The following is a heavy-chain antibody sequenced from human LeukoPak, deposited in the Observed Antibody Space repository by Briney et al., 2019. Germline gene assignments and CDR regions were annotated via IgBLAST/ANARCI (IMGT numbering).Heavy chain of an antibody. CDR1: GFTFSSYG. CDR2: IWYDGSNK. J-gene: IGHJ4*02. V-gene: IGHV3-33*01. Sequence: PGRSLRLSCAASGFTFSSYGMHWVRQAPGKGLEWVAVIWYDGSNKYYADSVKGRFTISRDNSKNTLYLQMNSLRAEDTAVYYCARASYSSSWYGYYYFGYWGQGTLVTVSS. CDR3: ARASYSSSWYGYYYFGY. D-gene: IGHD6-13*01.